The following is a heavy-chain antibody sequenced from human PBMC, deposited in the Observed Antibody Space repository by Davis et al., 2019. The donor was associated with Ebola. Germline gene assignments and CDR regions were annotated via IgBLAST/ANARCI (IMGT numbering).Heavy chain of an antibody. J-gene: IGHJ6*02. D-gene: IGHD6-13*01. CDR1: GGTFSSYA. CDR2: INAGNGNT. V-gene: IGHV1-3*01. Sequence: ASVKVSCKASGGTFSSYAMHWVRQAPGQRLEWMGWINAGNGNTKYPQKFQGRVTITRDTSASTAYMELSSLRSEDTAVYYCARDPTEYSSSWYRQYDYYYYGMDVWCQGTTVTVSS. CDR3: ARDPTEYSSSWYRQYDYYYYGMDV.